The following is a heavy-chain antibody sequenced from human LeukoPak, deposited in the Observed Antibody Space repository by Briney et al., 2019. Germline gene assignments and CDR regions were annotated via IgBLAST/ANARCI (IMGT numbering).Heavy chain of an antibody. CDR1: GYTLTELS. D-gene: IGHD1-26*01. CDR2: FDPEDGET. V-gene: IGHV1-24*01. Sequence: ASVKVSCKVSGYTLTELSMHWVRQAPGKGLEWMGGFDPEDGETIYAQKFQGRVTMTEDTSTDTAYMELSSLRSEDTAVYYCATVGATLFLMRAFDIWGQGTMVTVSS. CDR3: ATVGATLFLMRAFDI. J-gene: IGHJ3*02.